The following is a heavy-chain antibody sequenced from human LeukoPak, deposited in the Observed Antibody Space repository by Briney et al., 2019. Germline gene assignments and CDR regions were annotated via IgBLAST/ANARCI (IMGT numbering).Heavy chain of an antibody. CDR2: ISSSGSTI. Sequence: GGSLRLSCAASGFTFSSYEMNWVRQAPGKGLEWVSYISSSGSTIYYADSVTGRFTISRDNAKNSLYLQMNSLRAEDTAVYYCARNKYYYETGFDLWGRGTLVTVSS. D-gene: IGHD3-22*01. CDR1: GFTFSSYE. J-gene: IGHJ2*01. CDR3: ARNKYYYETGFDL. V-gene: IGHV3-48*03.